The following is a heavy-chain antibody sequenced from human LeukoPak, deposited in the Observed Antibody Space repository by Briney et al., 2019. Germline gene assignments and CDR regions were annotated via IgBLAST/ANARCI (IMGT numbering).Heavy chain of an antibody. CDR3: ARGLHSRLYDSSVYYPY. CDR2: ISSSSSTI. J-gene: IGHJ4*02. CDR1: GFTFSTYS. V-gene: IGHV3-48*01. D-gene: IGHD3-22*01. Sequence: GGSLRLSCAASGFTFSTYSMNWVRQAPGKGLEWVSYISSSSSTIYYADSVKGRFTISRDNAKNSLYLQMNSLRAEDTAIYYCARGLHSRLYDSSVYYPYWGQGTLVTVSS.